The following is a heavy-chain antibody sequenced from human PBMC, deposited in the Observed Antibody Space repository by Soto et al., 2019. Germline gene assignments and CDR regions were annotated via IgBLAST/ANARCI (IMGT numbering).Heavy chain of an antibody. CDR2: IYYSGST. J-gene: IGHJ6*03. D-gene: IGHD3-10*01. Sequence: PSETLSLTCTVSGGSISSGGYYWSWIRQHPGKGLEWIGYIYYSGSTYYNPSLKSRATISVDTSKNQFSLKLSSVTAADTAVYYCAGYGSGSPTNLYYYYYYMDVWGKGTTVTVSS. CDR1: GGSISSGGYY. V-gene: IGHV4-31*03. CDR3: AGYGSGSPTNLYYYYYYMDV.